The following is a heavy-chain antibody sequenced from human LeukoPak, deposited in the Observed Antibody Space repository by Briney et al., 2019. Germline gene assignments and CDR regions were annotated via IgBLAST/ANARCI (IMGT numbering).Heavy chain of an antibody. D-gene: IGHD3-3*01. CDR2: IIPIFGTA. Sequence: SVKVSCKASGGTFSSYAISWVRQAPGQGLEWMGGIIPIFGTANYAQKFQGRVTITADESTSTAYMELSSLRSEDTAVYYCARGTIPAYYDFWSGVYAFDIWGQGTTVTVSS. CDR3: ARGTIPAYYDFWSGVYAFDI. CDR1: GGTFSSYA. V-gene: IGHV1-69*13. J-gene: IGHJ3*02.